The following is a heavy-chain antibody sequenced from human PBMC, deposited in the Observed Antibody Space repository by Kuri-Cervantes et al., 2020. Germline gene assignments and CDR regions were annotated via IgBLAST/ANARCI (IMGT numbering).Heavy chain of an antibody. V-gene: IGHV4-34*01. J-gene: IGHJ5*02. CDR1: GGSFSDYF. Sequence: SETLSLTCAVFGGSFSDYFWTWIRQTPGMGLEWIGEINHRGRTNYNPSLKSRVTISVDTSKNQFSLKVSSVTAADTAVYYCARAYSSSSYDWLDPWGQGTLVTVSS. D-gene: IGHD6-6*01. CDR3: ARAYSSSSYDWLDP. CDR2: INHRGRT.